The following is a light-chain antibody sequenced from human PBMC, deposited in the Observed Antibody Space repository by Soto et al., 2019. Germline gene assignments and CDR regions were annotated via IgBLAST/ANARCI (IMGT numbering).Light chain of an antibody. CDR3: CSYAGGYSYV. CDR2: DIS. CDR1: SYDVGDYNY. J-gene: IGLJ1*01. Sequence: QSVLTQPRSVSGSPGQSVTISCTGTSYDVGDYNYVSWYRQLPGKAPKLIIYDISERPSGVPDRFSGSKSGNTASLTISGLQAEDEADYYCCSYAGGYSYVFGTGTKVTVL. V-gene: IGLV2-11*01.